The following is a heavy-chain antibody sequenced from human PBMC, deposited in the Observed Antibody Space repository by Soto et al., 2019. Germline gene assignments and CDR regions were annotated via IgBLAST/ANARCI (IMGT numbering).Heavy chain of an antibody. CDR1: GFTFSDNY. CDR2: ISSTGNTI. D-gene: IGHD6-13*01. Sequence: GGSLRLSCAASGFTFSDNYMSWIRQAPGKGLEWISYISSTGNTICYADSVRGRFTISRDIAKNSLYLQMNSLRAEDTAVYYCAKFHYSSSSFGAFDIWGQGTMVTVSS. J-gene: IGHJ3*02. V-gene: IGHV3-11*01. CDR3: AKFHYSSSSFGAFDI.